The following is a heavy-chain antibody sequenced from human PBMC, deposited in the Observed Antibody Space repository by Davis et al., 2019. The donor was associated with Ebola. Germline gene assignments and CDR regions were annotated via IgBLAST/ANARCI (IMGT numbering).Heavy chain of an antibody. V-gene: IGHV3-30*02. D-gene: IGHD1-14*01. CDR3: AKGYLDS. CDR1: GFIFSSYG. Sequence: GESLKISCAASGFIFSSYGMHWVRQAPGKGLEWVAFIQYDGGNNNYADSVKGRFTISSDNSKNTLYLQMNSLRAEDTAVYYCAKGYLDSWGQGTLVTVSS. J-gene: IGHJ4*02. CDR2: IQYDGGNN.